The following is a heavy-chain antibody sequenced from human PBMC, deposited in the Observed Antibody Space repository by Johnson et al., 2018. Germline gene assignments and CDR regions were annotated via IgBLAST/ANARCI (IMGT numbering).Heavy chain of an antibody. CDR2: INPIFDSA. CDR3: ARGVSRASFGYYYYYALHV. CDR1: GGTFSSDA. D-gene: IGHD6-6*01. Sequence: QVQLVESGAEVKKPGSSVKVSCKASGGTFSSDAISWVRQAPGQGLEWMGGINPIFDSAHYAQKFQGRVTITADGSTTTAYMELSSLRSDDTAVYYCARGVSRASFGYYYYYALHVWGQGTTVTVSS. V-gene: IGHV1-69*01. J-gene: IGHJ6*02.